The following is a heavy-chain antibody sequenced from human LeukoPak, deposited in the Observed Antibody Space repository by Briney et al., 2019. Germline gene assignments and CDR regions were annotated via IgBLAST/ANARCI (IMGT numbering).Heavy chain of an antibody. CDR3: ARGGYGGLPGSYYYYGMDV. J-gene: IGHJ6*02. D-gene: IGHD4-23*01. Sequence: SETLSLTCAVYGGSFSGYYWSWIRQPPGKGLEWIGEINHSGSTNYNPSLKSRVTISVDTSKNQFSLKLSSVPAADTAVYYCARGGYGGLPGSYYYYGMDVWGQGTTVTVSS. CDR1: GGSFSGYY. CDR2: INHSGST. V-gene: IGHV4-34*01.